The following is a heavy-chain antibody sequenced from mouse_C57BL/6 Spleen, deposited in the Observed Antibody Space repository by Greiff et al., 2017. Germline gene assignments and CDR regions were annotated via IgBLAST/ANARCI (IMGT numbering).Heavy chain of an antibody. CDR1: GFSLTSYG. J-gene: IGHJ4*01. V-gene: IGHV2-2*01. Sequence: VQLKESGPGLVQPSQSLSITCTVSGFSLTSYGVHWVRQSPGKGLEWLGVIWSCGSTDYNAAFISRLSISKDNSKSQVFFKMNSLQADDTAIYYCARSFDGYSYYAMDYWGQGTSVTVSS. CDR3: ARSFDGYSYYAMDY. CDR2: IWSCGST. D-gene: IGHD2-3*01.